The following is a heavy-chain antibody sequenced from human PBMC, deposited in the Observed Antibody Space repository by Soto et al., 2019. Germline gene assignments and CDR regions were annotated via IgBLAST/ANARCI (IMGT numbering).Heavy chain of an antibody. CDR1: GGSISSGGYY. CDR3: ARDTDGSWPPSFDY. D-gene: IGHD1-26*01. V-gene: IGHV4-31*03. J-gene: IGHJ4*02. CDR2: IYYSGST. Sequence: SETLSLTCTVSGGSISSGGYYWSWIRQHPGKGLEWIGYIYYSGSTYYNPSLKSRVTISVDTSKNQFSLKLSSVTAADTAVYYCARDTDGSWPPSFDYWGQGTLVTVSS.